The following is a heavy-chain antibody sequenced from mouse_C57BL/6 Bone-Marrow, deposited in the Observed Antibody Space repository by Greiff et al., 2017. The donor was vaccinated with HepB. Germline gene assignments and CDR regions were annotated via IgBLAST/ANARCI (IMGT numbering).Heavy chain of an antibody. CDR1: GFSLTSYA. J-gene: IGHJ3*01. D-gene: IGHD2-3*01. V-gene: IGHV2-9-1*01. Sequence: VQLVESGPGLVAPSQSLSITCIVSGFSLTSYAISWVRQPPGTGLEWLGVIWTGGGTNYNSALKSRLSISQDNSKSQVFLKMNSLQTDDTARYYCAMGGLLQFAYWGQGTLVTVSA. CDR3: AMGGLLQFAY. CDR2: IWTGGGT.